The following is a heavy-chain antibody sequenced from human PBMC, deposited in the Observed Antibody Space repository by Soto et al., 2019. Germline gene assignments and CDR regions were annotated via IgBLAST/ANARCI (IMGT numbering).Heavy chain of an antibody. Sequence: GGSLRLSCTASGFTIDDYAMHWVRQAPGTGLEWVSGITWNSGDIVYKGSVKGRFTISRENTTNSLFLQMNSLRAEATALYYFAKISGIAGGRLDSWGQGTLVTVSS. V-gene: IGHV3-9*01. CDR2: ITWNSGDI. CDR1: GFTIDDYA. CDR3: AKISGIAGGRLDS. D-gene: IGHD6-13*01. J-gene: IGHJ4*02.